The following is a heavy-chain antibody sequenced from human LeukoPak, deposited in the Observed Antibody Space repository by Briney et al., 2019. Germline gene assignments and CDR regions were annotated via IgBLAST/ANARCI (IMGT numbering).Heavy chain of an antibody. CDR2: IYYSGST. J-gene: IGHJ5*02. V-gene: IGHV4-39*01. D-gene: IGHD2-21*02. CDR3: ARTNCGGDCVPYNWFDP. CDR1: GGSISSISYY. Sequence: SETLSLTCTVSGGSISSISYYWGWIRQPPGEGLGWIVSIYYSGSTYYNPSLKSRVTISVDTSKNQSSLKLSSVTAADTAVYCCARTNCGGDCVPYNWFDPWGQGTLVTVSS.